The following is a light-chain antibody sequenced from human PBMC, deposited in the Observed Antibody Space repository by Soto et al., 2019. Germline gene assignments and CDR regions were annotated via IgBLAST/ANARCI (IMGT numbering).Light chain of an antibody. CDR1: QSVSSK. J-gene: IGKJ5*01. CDR3: QQRSNWPIT. CDR2: DAS. Sequence: DIVMTQSPDSLAVSPGERATLSCRASQSVSSKLAWYQQKPGQAPRLLIYDASNRATGIPARFSGSGSGTDFTLTISSLEPEDFAVYYCQQRSNWPITFGQGTRLEIK. V-gene: IGKV3-11*01.